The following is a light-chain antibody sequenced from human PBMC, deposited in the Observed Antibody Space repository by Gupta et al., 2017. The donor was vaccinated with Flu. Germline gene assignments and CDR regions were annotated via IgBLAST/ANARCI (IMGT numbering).Light chain of an antibody. Sequence: QSALTQPASVSGSPGQSITISCTGTSSDLGAYNYVSWYQQHPGKAPKFIIYEVSNRPSGVSHRFSGSQSGNTASLTISGLQAEDEADYYCSSYTSGTTVVFGGGTRVTV. CDR3: SSYTSGTTVV. V-gene: IGLV2-14*01. CDR1: SSDLGAYNY. J-gene: IGLJ2*01. CDR2: EVS.